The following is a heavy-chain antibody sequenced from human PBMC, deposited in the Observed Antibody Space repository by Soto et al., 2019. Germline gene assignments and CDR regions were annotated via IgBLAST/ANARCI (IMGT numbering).Heavy chain of an antibody. J-gene: IGHJ5*02. V-gene: IGHV1-18*01. CDR3: ARGSKPGIAAAGTVSFDP. CDR2: ISAYNGNT. Sequence: QVPLVQSGAEVKKPGASVKVSCKASGYTFNSYGITWVRQAPGQGLEWMGWISAYNGNTNYAQKLQGRVTVTTDTSTSTAYVELRSLRSDDTAVYYCARGSKPGIAAAGTVSFDPWGQGTLVTVSS. CDR1: GYTFNSYG. D-gene: IGHD6-13*01.